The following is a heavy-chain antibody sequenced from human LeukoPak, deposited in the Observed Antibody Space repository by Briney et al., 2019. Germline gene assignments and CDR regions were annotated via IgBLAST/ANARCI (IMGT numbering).Heavy chain of an antibody. V-gene: IGHV4-59*11. Sequence: PSETLSLTCTVSGGSISSHYWSWIRQPPGKGLEWIGYIYYSGSTNYNPSLKSRVTISVDTSKNQFSLKLSSVTAADTAVYYCARSSLGMGSSYYFDYWGQGTLVSVSS. CDR3: ARSSLGMGSSYYFDY. CDR2: IYYSGST. D-gene: IGHD6-6*01. CDR1: GGSISSHY. J-gene: IGHJ4*02.